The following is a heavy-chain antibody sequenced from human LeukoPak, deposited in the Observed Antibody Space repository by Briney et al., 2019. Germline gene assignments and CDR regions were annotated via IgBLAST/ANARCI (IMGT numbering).Heavy chain of an antibody. J-gene: IGHJ5*02. CDR3: ARDAGGSGDYVRWFDP. CDR1: GGTSA. D-gene: IGHD4-17*01. CDR2: IIPIFGTA. Sequence: ASVKVSCKASGGTSAFSWVRQAPGQGLEWMGGIIPIFGTANYAQKFQGRVTITADESTSIAYMELSSLRSEDTAVYYCARDAGGSGDYVRWFDPWGQGTLVTVTS. V-gene: IGHV1-69*13.